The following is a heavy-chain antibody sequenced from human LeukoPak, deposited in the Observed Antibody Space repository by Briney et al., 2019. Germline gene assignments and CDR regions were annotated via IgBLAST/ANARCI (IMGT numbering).Heavy chain of an antibody. Sequence: SETLSLTCTVSGGSISSYYWSWIRQPPGKGLEWIGYIYYSGSTNYNPSLKSRVTISVDTSKNRFSLKLSSVTAADTAVYYCARERDYYDSSGYSNWFDPWGQGTLVTVSS. J-gene: IGHJ5*02. CDR3: ARERDYYDSSGYSNWFDP. CDR1: GGSISSYY. D-gene: IGHD3-22*01. CDR2: IYYSGST. V-gene: IGHV4-59*01.